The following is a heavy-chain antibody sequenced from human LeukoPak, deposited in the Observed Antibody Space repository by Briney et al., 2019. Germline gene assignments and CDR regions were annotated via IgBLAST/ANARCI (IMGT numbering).Heavy chain of an antibody. Sequence: ASVKVSCKASGYTFTGYYMHWVRQAPGQGLEWMGWINPNSGGTNYAQKFQGRVTMTRDTSISTAYMELSRLRFDDTAVYYCARDRGDSSSSGDYYYGMDVWGQGTTVTVSS. CDR3: ARDRGDSSSSGDYYYGMDV. J-gene: IGHJ6*02. CDR2: INPNSGGT. CDR1: GYTFTGYY. V-gene: IGHV1-2*02. D-gene: IGHD6-6*01.